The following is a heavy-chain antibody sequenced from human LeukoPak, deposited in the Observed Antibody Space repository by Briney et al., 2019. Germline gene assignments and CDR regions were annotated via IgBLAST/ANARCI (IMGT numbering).Heavy chain of an antibody. CDR1: GYSISSGYY. J-gene: IGHJ4*02. CDR3: ARGGSTSGANDY. V-gene: IGHV4-38-2*02. D-gene: IGHD1-14*01. CDR2: IYHSGST. Sequence: SETLSLTCTVSGYSISSGYYWGWIRQPPGKGLEWIGSIYHSGSTYYNPSLKSRVTISVDTSKNQFSLKLSSVTAADTAVYYCARGGSTSGANDYWGQGALVTVSS.